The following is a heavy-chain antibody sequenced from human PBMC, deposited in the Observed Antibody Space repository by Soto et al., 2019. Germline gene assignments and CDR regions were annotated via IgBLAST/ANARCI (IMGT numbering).Heavy chain of an antibody. CDR2: IYYSGST. V-gene: IGHV4-59*01. D-gene: IGHD3-22*01. CDR3: ARDRTIYGSGYPYNWFDP. J-gene: IGHJ5*02. Sequence: SESLSLTCTASGDSISGFCWSWIRQPPGQGLEWIGYIYYSGSTNYNPSLKSRVTISVDTSRNQFSLKLSSVTAADTAVYYCARDRTIYGSGYPYNWFDPWGLGTLVTVS. CDR1: GDSISGFC.